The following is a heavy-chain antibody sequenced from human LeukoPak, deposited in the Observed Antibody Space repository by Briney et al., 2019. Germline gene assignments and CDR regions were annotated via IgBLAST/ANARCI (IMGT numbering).Heavy chain of an antibody. J-gene: IGHJ4*02. CDR1: GXTFSSYG. D-gene: IGHD3-3*01. Sequence: PGRSLRLSCAASGXTFSSYGMHWVRQAPGKGLEWVAVIWYDGSNKYYADSVKGRFTISRDNSKNTLYLQMNSLRAEDTAVYYCARDLNYDFWSGSLDYWGQGTLVTVSS. CDR3: ARDLNYDFWSGSLDY. V-gene: IGHV3-33*01. CDR2: IWYDGSNK.